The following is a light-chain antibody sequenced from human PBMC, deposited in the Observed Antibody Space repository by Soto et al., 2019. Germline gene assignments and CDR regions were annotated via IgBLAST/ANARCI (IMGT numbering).Light chain of an antibody. Sequence: QSVLTQPPSASGSPGQSVTISCTGTTSDVGFYNYVSWYQQYPGKAPKLMIFEVNKRPSGVPDRFSGSKSGNTASLTVSGLQADDEADYYCSSYADDNIFVFGTGTKPPS. CDR2: EVN. CDR3: SSYADDNIFV. CDR1: TSDVGFYNY. J-gene: IGLJ1*01. V-gene: IGLV2-8*01.